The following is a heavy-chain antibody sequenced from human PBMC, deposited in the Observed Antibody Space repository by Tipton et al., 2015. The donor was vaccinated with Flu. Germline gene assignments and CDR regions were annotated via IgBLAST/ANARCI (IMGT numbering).Heavy chain of an antibody. D-gene: IGHD2-21*01. CDR3: ASGIRGGDYLNWFDP. CDR1: GFTFSSYG. CDR2: IWYDGSNK. Sequence: SLRLSCAASGFTFSSYGMHWVRQAPGKGLEWVAVIWYDGSNKYYADSVKGRFTIFRDNSKNTLYLQMNSLRAEDTAVYYCASGIRGGDYLNWFDPWGQGTLVTVSS. V-gene: IGHV3-33*01. J-gene: IGHJ5*02.